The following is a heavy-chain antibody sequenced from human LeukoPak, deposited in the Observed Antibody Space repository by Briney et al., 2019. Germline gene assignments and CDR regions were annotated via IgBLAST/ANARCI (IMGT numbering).Heavy chain of an antibody. V-gene: IGHV4-59*01. CDR3: ARGGQWDWFDP. Sequence: SETLSLTCTVSGGSISSYYWSWIRQPPGKGLEWIGYIYYSGSTNYNPSLKSRVTISVDTSKNQFSLKLSSVTAADTAVYYCARGGQWDWFDPWGQGTLVTVSS. J-gene: IGHJ5*02. CDR1: GGSISSYY. D-gene: IGHD1-26*01. CDR2: IYYSGST.